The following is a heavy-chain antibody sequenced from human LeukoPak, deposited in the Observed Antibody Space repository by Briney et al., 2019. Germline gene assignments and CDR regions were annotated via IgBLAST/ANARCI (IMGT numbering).Heavy chain of an antibody. CDR1: GFTFSSYW. D-gene: IGHD6-19*01. Sequence: GGSLRLSCAASGFTFSSYWMSWVRQAPGKGPEWVANIKQDGSEKYYVDSVKGRFTISRDNAKNSLYLQMNSLRAEDTAVYYCARFGSGWSLLLWGQGTLVTVSS. V-gene: IGHV3-7*01. CDR3: ARFGSGWSLLL. CDR2: IKQDGSEK. J-gene: IGHJ4*02.